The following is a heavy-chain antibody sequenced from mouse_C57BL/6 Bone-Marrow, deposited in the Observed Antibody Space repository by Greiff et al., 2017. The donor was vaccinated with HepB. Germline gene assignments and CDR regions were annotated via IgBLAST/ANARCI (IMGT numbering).Heavy chain of an antibody. J-gene: IGHJ4*01. CDR1: GFTFSSYG. D-gene: IGHD1-1*01. CDR2: ISSGGSYT. CDR3: ARGGDYVGAMDY. V-gene: IGHV5-6*01. Sequence: EVNLVESGGDLVKPGGSLKLSCAASGFTFSSYGMSWVRQTPDKRLEWVATISSGGSYTYYPDSVKGRFTISRDNAKNTLYLQRSSLKSEDTAMYYCARGGDYVGAMDYWGQGTSVTVSS.